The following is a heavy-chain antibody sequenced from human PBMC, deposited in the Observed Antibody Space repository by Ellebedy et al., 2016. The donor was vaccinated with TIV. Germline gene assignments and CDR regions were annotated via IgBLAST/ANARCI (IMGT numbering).Heavy chain of an antibody. V-gene: IGHV5-10-1*01. Sequence: GESLKISXKGSGYSFTSYWISWVRQMPGKGLEWMGRIDPSDSYTNYSPSFQGHVTISADKSISTAYLQWSSLKASDTAMYYCARRRFINILTGYGGFDPWGQGTLVTVSS. CDR3: ARRRFINILTGYGGFDP. D-gene: IGHD3-9*01. CDR1: GYSFTSYW. CDR2: IDPSDSYT. J-gene: IGHJ5*02.